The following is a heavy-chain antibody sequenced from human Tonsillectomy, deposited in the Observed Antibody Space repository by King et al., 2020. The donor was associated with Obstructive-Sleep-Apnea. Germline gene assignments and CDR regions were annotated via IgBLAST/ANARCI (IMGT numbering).Heavy chain of an antibody. CDR3: ASHGGYYYPFDY. J-gene: IGHJ4*02. CDR2: IYYSGST. CDR1: GGSISNYY. V-gene: IGHV4-59*08. Sequence: QLQESGPELVKPSETLSLTCTVSGGSISNYYWSCIRQPPGNGLEWIGYIYYSGSTEYNPSLKSRVTLSVDTSKNQFSLKLSSVTAADPAVYYWASHGGYYYPFDYWGQGTLVTVSS. D-gene: IGHD3-22*01.